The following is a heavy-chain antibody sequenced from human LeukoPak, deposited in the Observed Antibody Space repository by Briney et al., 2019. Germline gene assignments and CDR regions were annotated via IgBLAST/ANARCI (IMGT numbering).Heavy chain of an antibody. CDR3: ARGHLWLQN. CDR2: INEDGGEE. CDR1: GLTFSNFW. D-gene: IGHD5-24*01. V-gene: IGHV3-7*05. J-gene: IGHJ4*02. Sequence: GGSLRLSCVASGLTFSNFWMTWVRQTPREGLEWVASINEDGGEEYYVDSVKGRFIISRDNAKSSLYLQMDSLRAEETAVYHCARGHLWLQNWGQGTLATVSS.